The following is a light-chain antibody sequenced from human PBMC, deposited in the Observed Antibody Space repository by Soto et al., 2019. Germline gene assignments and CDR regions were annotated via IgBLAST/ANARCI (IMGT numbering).Light chain of an antibody. CDR3: QVWDTSSDHVV. V-gene: IGLV3-21*04. CDR2: YDN. CDR1: NIGGKS. Sequence: SYELTQPPSVSVAPGKTARITCGGNNIGGKSVHWYQQKPGQAPVLVIYYDNTRPSGIPERISGSNSGNTATLTFSRVEAGDEADYYCQVWDTSSDHVVFGGGTKLTVL. J-gene: IGLJ2*01.